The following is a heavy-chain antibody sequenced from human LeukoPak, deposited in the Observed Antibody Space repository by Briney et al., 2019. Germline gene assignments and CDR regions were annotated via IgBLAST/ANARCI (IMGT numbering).Heavy chain of an antibody. CDR2: IYYSGST. CDR1: GGSISSYY. V-gene: IGHV4-59*08. D-gene: IGHD2-2*01. Sequence: SETLSLTCTVSGGSISSYYWSWIRQPPGKGLEWIGYIYYSGSTNYNPSLKSRVTISVDTSKNQFSLKLSSVTAADTAVYYCARIVLKPAAPYYYGMDVWGQGTTVTVSS. J-gene: IGHJ6*02. CDR3: ARIVLKPAAPYYYGMDV.